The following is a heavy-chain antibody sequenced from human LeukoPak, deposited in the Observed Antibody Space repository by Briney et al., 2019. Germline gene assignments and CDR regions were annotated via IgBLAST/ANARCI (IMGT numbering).Heavy chain of an antibody. CDR2: NNHSGST. J-gene: IGHJ4*02. D-gene: IGHD4-17*01. CDR3: ARAGDHDYGDYGVDY. CDR1: GGSLSGYY. V-gene: IGHV4-34*01. Sequence: SETLSPTCAVYGGSLSGYYWSWIRQHPGKWREWKGENNHSGSTNYNPSLKSRVTISVDTSKNQISLKLSSVTAADTAVYYCARAGDHDYGDYGVDYWGQGTLVTVSS.